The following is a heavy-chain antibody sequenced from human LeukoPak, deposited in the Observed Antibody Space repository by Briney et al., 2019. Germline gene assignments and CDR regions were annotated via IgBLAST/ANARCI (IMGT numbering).Heavy chain of an antibody. CDR3: ARGEYSNYPKFVY. Sequence: ASVKVSCKASGYTFTGYYMHWVRQAPGQGLEWMGRINPNSGGTNYAQKFQGRVTMTRDTSISTAYMELSRLRSDDTAVYYCARGEYSNYPKFVYWGQGTLVTASS. V-gene: IGHV1-2*06. J-gene: IGHJ4*02. CDR1: GYTFTGYY. D-gene: IGHD4-11*01. CDR2: INPNSGGT.